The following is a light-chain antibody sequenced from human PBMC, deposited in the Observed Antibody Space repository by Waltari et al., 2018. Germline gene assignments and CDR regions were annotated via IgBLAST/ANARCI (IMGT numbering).Light chain of an antibody. J-gene: IGLJ2*01. CDR1: SAIVRHAC. CDR3: GAWDSSLSAFV. CDR2: DND. Sequence: VLTQPPSVAAAPGDSGHVSCSVTSAIVRHACVSLYQQLPTTAPKLLIYDNDERPSGIPDRFSGSKSGTSATLAITGLQTWDEADYYCGAWDSSLSAFVFGGGTTLTVV. V-gene: IGLV1-51*01.